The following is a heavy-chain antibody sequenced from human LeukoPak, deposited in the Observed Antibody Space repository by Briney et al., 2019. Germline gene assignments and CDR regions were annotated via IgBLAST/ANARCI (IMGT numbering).Heavy chain of an antibody. Sequence: ASVKVSCKASGYTFTSYAMHWVRQAPGQRLEVMGWINAGNGNTKYSQKFQGRVTITRDTSASTAYMELSSLRSEDTAVYYCARTTVTRTDYYFDYWGQGTLVTVSS. CDR2: INAGNGNT. J-gene: IGHJ4*02. CDR3: ARTTVTRTDYYFDY. CDR1: GYTFTSYA. V-gene: IGHV1-3*01. D-gene: IGHD4-17*01.